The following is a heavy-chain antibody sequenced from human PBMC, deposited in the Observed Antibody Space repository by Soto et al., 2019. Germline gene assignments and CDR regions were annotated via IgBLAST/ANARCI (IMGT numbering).Heavy chain of an antibody. J-gene: IGHJ4*02. CDR2: ISSSSSYI. Sequence: GGSLRLSCAASGFTFDDYALHWVRQAPGKGLEWVSSISSSSSYIYYADSVKGRFTISRDNAKNSLYLQMNSLRAEDTAVYYCARAYYDYVWGSYRPHYFDYWGQGTLVTVSS. V-gene: IGHV3-21*01. CDR1: GFTFDDYA. CDR3: ARAYYDYVWGSYRPHYFDY. D-gene: IGHD3-16*02.